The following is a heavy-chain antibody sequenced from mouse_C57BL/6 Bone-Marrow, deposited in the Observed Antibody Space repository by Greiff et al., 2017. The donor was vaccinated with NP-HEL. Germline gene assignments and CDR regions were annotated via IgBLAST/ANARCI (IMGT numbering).Heavy chain of an antibody. V-gene: IGHV1-54*01. CDR3: AGSDAMDY. CDR1: GYAFTNYL. CDR2: INPGSGGT. J-gene: IGHJ4*01. Sequence: QVQLQQSGAELVRPGTSVKVSCKASGYAFTNYLIEWVQQRPGQGLEWIGVINPGSGGTTYNEKFKGKATLTADKSSSTAYMQLSSLKSEDSAVYFCAGSDAMDYWGQGTSVTVSS.